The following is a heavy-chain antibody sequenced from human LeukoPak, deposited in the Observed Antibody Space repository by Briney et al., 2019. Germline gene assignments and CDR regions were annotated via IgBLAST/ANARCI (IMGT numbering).Heavy chain of an antibody. Sequence: SETLSLTCTVSGGSISSSSYYWGWIRQPPGKGLEWIGTLYYSGSTYYNPSLKSRVTISVDTFQNQFSLRLTSVTAADTAVYYCARHGIFASGNCYYFDYWGQGTLVSVSS. CDR2: LYYSGST. CDR3: ARHGIFASGNCYYFDY. D-gene: IGHD3-10*01. J-gene: IGHJ4*02. CDR1: GGSISSSSYY. V-gene: IGHV4-39*01.